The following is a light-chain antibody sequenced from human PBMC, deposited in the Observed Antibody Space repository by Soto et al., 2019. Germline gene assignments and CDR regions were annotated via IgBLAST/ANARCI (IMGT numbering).Light chain of an antibody. CDR2: GAS. CDR1: QSVSSK. V-gene: IGKV3-15*01. J-gene: IGKJ1*01. Sequence: EIVMTQSPATLSVSPGERATLSCRASQSVSSKLAWYQQKPGQAPRLLIYGASTRATGIPARFGGSGSGTEFTLTIRSLQPEDFATYYCHQLHTFPRTFGQGTKVDI. CDR3: HQLHTFPRT.